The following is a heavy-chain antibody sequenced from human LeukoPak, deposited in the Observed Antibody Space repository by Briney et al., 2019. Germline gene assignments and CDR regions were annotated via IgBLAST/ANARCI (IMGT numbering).Heavy chain of an antibody. CDR3: ARLNYDFWSGIWEGYYMDV. CDR2: ISVGSETI. CDR1: GFTFTSHS. V-gene: IGHV3-48*04. Sequence: GGSLRLSCAASGFTFTSHSMNWVRQAPGKGLEWISYISVGSETIYYTDSVRGRFTISRDNAKKSLSLQVNSLRAEDTAVYYCARLNYDFWSGIWEGYYMDVWGKGTTVTVSS. D-gene: IGHD3-3*01. J-gene: IGHJ6*03.